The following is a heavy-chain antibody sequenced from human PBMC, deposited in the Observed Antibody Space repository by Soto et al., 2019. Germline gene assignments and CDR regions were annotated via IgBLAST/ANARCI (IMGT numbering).Heavy chain of an antibody. J-gene: IGHJ5*02. D-gene: IGHD2-2*01. Sequence: SEALCFSSAGSGYTPSRGYYWGWLRQPPGKGLEWIGSIYHSGSTYYNPSLKSRVTISVDTSKNQFSLKLSSVTAADTAVYYCAREGGQLPENWFDPWGQGTLVTVS. CDR3: AREGGQLPENWFDP. V-gene: IGHV4-38-2*02. CDR1: GYTPSRGYY. CDR2: IYHSGST.